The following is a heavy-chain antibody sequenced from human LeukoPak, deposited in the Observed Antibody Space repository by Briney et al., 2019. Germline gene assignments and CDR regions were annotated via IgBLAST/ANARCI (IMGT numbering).Heavy chain of an antibody. CDR2: IIGDGSST. V-gene: IGHV3-74*01. CDR3: ARDIRFGP. D-gene: IGHD2-21*01. Sequence: PGGSLRLSCAASGFTFSNYWMHWVRQAPGKGLGWVSRIIGDGSSTNYADSVKGRFTISRDNAMNTLYLQMNSLRVEDTAVYYCARDIRFGPWGLGTLVTVSS. CDR1: GFTFSNYW. J-gene: IGHJ5*02.